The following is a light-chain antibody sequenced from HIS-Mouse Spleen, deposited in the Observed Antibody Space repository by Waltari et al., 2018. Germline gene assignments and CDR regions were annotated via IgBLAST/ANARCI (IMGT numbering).Light chain of an antibody. CDR2: EGS. J-gene: IGLJ3*02. CDR3: CSYAGSSTWV. CDR1: SSSVGSYNL. V-gene: IGLV2-23*01. Sequence: QSALTQPASVSRSPGQSIPISCTGTSSSVGSYNLVSWYQQHPGKAPKLMIYEGSKRPSGVSNRFSGSKSGNTASLTISGLQAEDESDYYCCSYAGSSTWVFGGGTKLTVL.